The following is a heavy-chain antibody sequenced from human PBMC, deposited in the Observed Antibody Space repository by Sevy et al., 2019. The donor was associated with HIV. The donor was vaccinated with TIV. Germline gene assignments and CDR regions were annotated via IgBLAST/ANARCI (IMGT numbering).Heavy chain of an antibody. CDR3: AKERGSMGATKGGIDY. CDR2: ISYDGSNK. V-gene: IGHV3-30*18. J-gene: IGHJ4*02. Sequence: GGSLRLSCAASGFTFSSYGMHWVRQAPGKGLEWVAVISYDGSNKYYADSVKGRFTISRDNSKNTLYLQMNSLRAEETAVYYCAKERGSMGATKGGIDYWGQGTLVTVSS. CDR1: GFTFSSYG. D-gene: IGHD1-26*01.